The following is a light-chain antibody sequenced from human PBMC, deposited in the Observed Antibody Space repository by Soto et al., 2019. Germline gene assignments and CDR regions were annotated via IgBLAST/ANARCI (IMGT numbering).Light chain of an antibody. CDR2: EVS. Sequence: QSVLTQPPSASGSPGQSVTISCTGTSSDVGNYNYVSWYQQHPGKAPKLMIYEVSNRPSGVSNRFSGSKSGNTASLTISGLQAEDEADYYCSSYTSSSTVFGGGTKLTVL. J-gene: IGLJ3*02. CDR3: SSYTSSSTV. CDR1: SSDVGNYNY. V-gene: IGLV2-14*01.